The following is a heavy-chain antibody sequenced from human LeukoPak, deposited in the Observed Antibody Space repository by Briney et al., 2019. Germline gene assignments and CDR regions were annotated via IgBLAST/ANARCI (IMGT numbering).Heavy chain of an antibody. J-gene: IGHJ4*02. CDR1: GYTFSGYY. D-gene: IGHD4-17*01. CDR2: IDSNSGGT. CDR3: AREMNYDDYRTSDY. V-gene: IGHV1-2*02. Sequence: ASVKVSCKASGYTFSGYYMHWVRRAPGQGFEWMGRIDSNSGGTNYAQNLQGRVTMTRDTSISTVYMELISLRSDDTAVYYCAREMNYDDYRTSDYWGQGTLVTVSS.